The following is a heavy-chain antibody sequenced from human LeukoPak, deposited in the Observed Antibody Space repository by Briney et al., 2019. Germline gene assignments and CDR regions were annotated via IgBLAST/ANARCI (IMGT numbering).Heavy chain of an antibody. J-gene: IGHJ4*02. CDR3: ARGLELLDY. V-gene: IGHV3-20*04. D-gene: IGHD1-7*01. Sequence: PGGSLRLSCAASGFTFSSSSMNWVRQAPGKGLEWVSGINWNGGSTGYADSVKGRFTISRDNAKNSLYLQMNSLRAEDTALYYCARGLELLDYWGQGTLVTVSS. CDR1: GFTFSSSS. CDR2: INWNGGST.